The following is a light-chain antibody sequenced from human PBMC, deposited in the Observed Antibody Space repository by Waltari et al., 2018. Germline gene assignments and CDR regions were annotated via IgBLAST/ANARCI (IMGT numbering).Light chain of an antibody. CDR3: CSYAGHSTYV. CDR2: VIS. J-gene: IGLJ1*01. CDR1: SSDVGNYNL. V-gene: IGLV2-23*02. Sequence: QSALTQPASVSGSPGQSITISCTGTSSDVGNYNLVSWYQQHPGKAPQLMIYVISQRPSGVSNRFSGSKSGNTASLTISGLQPEDETDYYCCSYAGHSTYVFGTGTKVTVL.